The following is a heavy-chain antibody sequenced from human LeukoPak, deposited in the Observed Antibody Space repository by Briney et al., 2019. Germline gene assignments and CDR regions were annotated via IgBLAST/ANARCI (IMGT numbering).Heavy chain of an antibody. D-gene: IGHD5-18*01. Sequence: ASVKASCKGSGGTFSSYAISWVRQAPGQGLEWMGRIIPILGIANYAQKFQGRVTITADKSTSTAYMELSSLRSEDTAVYYCARGNRGYSYGSYDYWGQGTLVTVSS. V-gene: IGHV1-69*04. CDR3: ARGNRGYSYGSYDY. CDR1: GGTFSSYA. J-gene: IGHJ4*02. CDR2: IIPILGIA.